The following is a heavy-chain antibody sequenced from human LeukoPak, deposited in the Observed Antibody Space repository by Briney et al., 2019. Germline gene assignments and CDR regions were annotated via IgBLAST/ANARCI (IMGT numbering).Heavy chain of an antibody. J-gene: IGHJ3*02. Sequence: SETLSLTCTVSGGSISSSSYYWGWIRQPPGKGLEWIGSIYYSGSTYYNPSLKSRVTISVDTSKNQFSLKLSSVTAADTAVYYCARLNSGSYDFPAFDIWGQGTMVTVSS. D-gene: IGHD1-26*01. CDR1: GGSISSSSYY. CDR2: IYYSGST. CDR3: ARLNSGSYDFPAFDI. V-gene: IGHV4-39*07.